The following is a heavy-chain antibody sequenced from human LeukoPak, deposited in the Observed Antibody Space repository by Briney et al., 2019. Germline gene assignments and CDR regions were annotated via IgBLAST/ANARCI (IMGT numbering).Heavy chain of an antibody. CDR3: ARTGDYYDSSGYSDY. J-gene: IGHJ4*02. V-gene: IGHV4-59*08. Sequence: SETLSLTCTVSGGSISSYYWSWIRQPPGKGLEWIGYIYYSGGTNYNPSLKSRVTISVDTSKNQFSLKLSSVTAADTAVYYCARTGDYYDSSGYSDYWGQGTLVTVSS. CDR1: GGSISSYY. D-gene: IGHD3-22*01. CDR2: IYYSGGT.